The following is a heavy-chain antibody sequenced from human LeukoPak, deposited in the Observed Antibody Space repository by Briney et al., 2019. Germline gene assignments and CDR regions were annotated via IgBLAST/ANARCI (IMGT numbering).Heavy chain of an antibody. CDR3: ARDLLYCSSTSCHNNWFDP. Sequence: SETLSLTCTVSGGSISSGDYYWRWIRQPPGKGLEWIGYIYYSGSTYYNPSLKSRFTISVDTSKNQFSLKLSSVTAADTAVYYCARDLLYCSSTSCHNNWFDPWGQGTLVTVSS. CDR1: GGSISSGDYY. J-gene: IGHJ5*02. V-gene: IGHV4-30-4*08. CDR2: IYYSGST. D-gene: IGHD2-2*01.